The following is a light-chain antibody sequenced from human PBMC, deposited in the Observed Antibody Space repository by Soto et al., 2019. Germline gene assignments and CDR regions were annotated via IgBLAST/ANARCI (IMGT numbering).Light chain of an antibody. CDR1: SSDVGGNNY. CDR2: EVS. CDR3: SSYTTSSTPDV. Sequence: QSVLTQPASVSGSPGQSITISCIGTSSDVGGNNYVSWYQQHPGKAPKLMIYEVSNRPSGVSNRFSGSKSGNTASLTISGLQAEDEADYYCSSYTTSSTPDVFGTGTKLTVL. V-gene: IGLV2-14*01. J-gene: IGLJ1*01.